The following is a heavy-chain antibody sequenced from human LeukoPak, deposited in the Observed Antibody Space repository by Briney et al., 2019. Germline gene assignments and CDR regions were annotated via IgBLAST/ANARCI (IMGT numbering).Heavy chain of an antibody. J-gene: IGHJ4*02. Sequence: GGSLRLSCAASGFTVSSYAMSWVRQAPGKGLEWVSAISGSGGSTYYADSVKGRFTISRDNSKNTLYLQMNSLRAEDTAVYYCAKDQGGYSGYDLVWVDYWGQGTLVTVPS. D-gene: IGHD5-12*01. V-gene: IGHV3-23*01. CDR2: ISGSGGST. CDR1: GFTVSSYA. CDR3: AKDQGGYSGYDLVWVDY.